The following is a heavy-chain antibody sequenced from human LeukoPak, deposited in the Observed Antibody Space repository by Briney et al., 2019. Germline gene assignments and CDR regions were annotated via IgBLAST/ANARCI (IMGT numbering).Heavy chain of an antibody. D-gene: IGHD4-11*01. Sequence: PGGSLRLSCGASGFSFSLYDMHWVREAPGKGLEWVAFIWAAGNDDFYADSVKGRFTISRDNSKILLFLQMNSLKADVTALYYCVADPPYSCYAFQVWGPVTVVSFSS. CDR1: GFSFSLYD. V-gene: IGHV3-30*02. CDR3: VADPPYSCYAFQV. CDR2: IWAAGNDD. J-gene: IGHJ3*01.